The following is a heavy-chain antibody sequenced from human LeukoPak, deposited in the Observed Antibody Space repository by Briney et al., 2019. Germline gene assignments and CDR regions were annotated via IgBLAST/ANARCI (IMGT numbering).Heavy chain of an antibody. D-gene: IGHD2-2*01. CDR2: IIPIFGTA. CDR3: ASNIVVVPAIYYYYYYGMDV. Sequence: SVKVSCKASGGTFSSYAISWVRQAPGQGLEWMGWIIPIFGTANYAQKFQGRVTITADESTSTAYMELSSLRSEDTAVYYCASNIVVVPAIYYYYYYGMDVWGQGTTVTVSS. CDR1: GGTFSSYA. J-gene: IGHJ6*02. V-gene: IGHV1-69*13.